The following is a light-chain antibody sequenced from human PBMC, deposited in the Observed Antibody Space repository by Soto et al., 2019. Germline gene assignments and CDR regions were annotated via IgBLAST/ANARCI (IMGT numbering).Light chain of an antibody. V-gene: IGKV1-33*01. CDR2: HAP. Sequence: DIQLTHSPSFLSASVGDRVTITYQASQNINNYLNWYQQKPERAPKLPNYHAPHFEAGVHSRFRGSGYGTDFTFPISRLQPEDIATYSCQQYENLPTFGQGRRLE. J-gene: IGKJ5*01. CDR1: QNINNY. CDR3: QQYENLPT.